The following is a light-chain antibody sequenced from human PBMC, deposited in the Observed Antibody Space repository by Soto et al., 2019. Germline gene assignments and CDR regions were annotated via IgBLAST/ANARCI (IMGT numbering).Light chain of an antibody. Sequence: QSVLTQPPSVSAAPGQKVTISCSGGSSSIGNNYVSWYQQLPGTAPKLLIYDNNRRPSGIPDRFSGSKSGTSATLDITGLQTGDEADYYCGTWDSSLSGVVFGGGTKLTVL. CDR1: SSSIGNNY. J-gene: IGLJ2*01. CDR3: GTWDSSLSGVV. V-gene: IGLV1-51*01. CDR2: DNN.